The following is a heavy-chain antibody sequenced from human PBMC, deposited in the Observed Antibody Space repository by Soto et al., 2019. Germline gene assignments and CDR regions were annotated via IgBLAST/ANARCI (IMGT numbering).Heavy chain of an antibody. CDR3: GXXXXXDXXXXXXXXXFXI. Sequence: ASVKVSCKASGYTFTSYYMHWVRQAPGQGLEWKGIIKPSGGSTSYAQKIQGRVTMTRDTSTSTIYMELSSLRSEDTAEYYCGXXXXXDXXXXXXXXXFXIXXQGX. J-gene: IGHJ3*02. CDR2: IKPSGGST. V-gene: IGHV1-46*01. CDR1: GYTFTSYY.